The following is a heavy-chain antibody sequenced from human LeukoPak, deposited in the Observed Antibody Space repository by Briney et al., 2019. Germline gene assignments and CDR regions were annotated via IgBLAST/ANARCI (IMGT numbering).Heavy chain of an antibody. CDR2: IFYIGST. Sequence: PSKTLSLTCTVSGGSISNYYWSWIRQPPGKGLEWIGNIFYIGSTNYNPSLKSRVTMSVDTSKNQFSLRLSSVTAADTAVYYCARAYYSDTSGYYNDYWGHGTLVTVSS. V-gene: IGHV4-59*01. J-gene: IGHJ4*01. CDR3: ARAYYSDTSGYYNDY. CDR1: GGSISNYY. D-gene: IGHD3-22*01.